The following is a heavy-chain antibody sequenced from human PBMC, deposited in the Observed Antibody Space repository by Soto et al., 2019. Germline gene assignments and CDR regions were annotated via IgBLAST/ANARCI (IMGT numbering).Heavy chain of an antibody. CDR3: VSGSYGDYDS. CDR2: LDPSSTYI. CDR1: GFTFSAYT. D-gene: IGHD4-17*01. J-gene: IGHJ5*01. V-gene: IGHV3-21*02. Sequence: EVQLVESGGGMVNPGGSLRLSCAASGFTFSAYTMKWVSQAPGKGLEWVSSLDPSSTYIYYADSVKGRFTLSRDNATNSLFLRLNSLRADDTALYYCVSGSYGDYDSWGQGTLVTVSS.